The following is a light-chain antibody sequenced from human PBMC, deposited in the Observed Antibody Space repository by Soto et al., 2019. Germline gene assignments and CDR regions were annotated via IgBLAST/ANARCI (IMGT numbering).Light chain of an antibody. V-gene: IGKV1-5*03. J-gene: IGKJ1*01. CDR2: QAS. Sequence: DTQMTQSPYTLAASVGDRVTITCRASPSINSWVAWYQHKPGKAPKLLIYQASSLESGDPSSFSGSGSGTEFTLPISTLQPEDFAMYYCLQYTSHSWTFGRKTRVE. CDR1: PSINSW. CDR3: LQYTSHSWT.